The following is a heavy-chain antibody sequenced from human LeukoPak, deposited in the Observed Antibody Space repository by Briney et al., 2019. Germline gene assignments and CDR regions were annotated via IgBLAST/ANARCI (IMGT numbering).Heavy chain of an antibody. J-gene: IGHJ4*02. CDR1: GGSFSDYY. D-gene: IGHD3-16*02. Sequence: SETLSLTCAVYGGSFSDYYWTWIRQTPGKGLEWIGEMSPSGSSNYNPSLKSRVTISVDTSKNQFSLKLSSVTAADTAVYYCARGLAGYDYVWGSYRATRFDYWGQGTLVTVSS. V-gene: IGHV4-34*01. CDR2: MSPSGSS. CDR3: ARGLAGYDYVWGSYRATRFDY.